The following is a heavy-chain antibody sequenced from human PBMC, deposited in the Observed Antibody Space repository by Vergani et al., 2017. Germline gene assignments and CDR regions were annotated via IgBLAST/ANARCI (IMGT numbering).Heavy chain of an antibody. V-gene: IGHV4-38-2*01. CDR1: GYSISSGYY. CDR3: ARHRCSGGSCYSDYYYYMDV. J-gene: IGHJ6*03. D-gene: IGHD2-15*01. Sequence: QAQLQESGPGLVKPSETLSLTCAVSGYSISSGYYWGWIRQPPGKGLEWIGSIYHSGSTYYNPSLKSRVTISVDTSKNQFSLKLSSVTAADTAVYYCARHRCSGGSCYSDYYYYMDVWGKGTTVTVSS. CDR2: IYHSGST.